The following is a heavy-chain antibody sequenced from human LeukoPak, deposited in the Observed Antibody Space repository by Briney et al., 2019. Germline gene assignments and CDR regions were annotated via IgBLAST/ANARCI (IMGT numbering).Heavy chain of an antibody. J-gene: IGHJ4*02. CDR3: TTEGIVATIVPDY. D-gene: IGHD5-12*01. Sequence: GGSLRLSCAASGFTFSSYWMSWVRQAPGKGLEWVANIKQDGSEEFYVDSVKGRFTISRDNAKNSLFLQMNSLRAEDTAVYYCTTEGIVATIVPDYWGQGTLVTVSS. CDR1: GFTFSSYW. CDR2: IKQDGSEE. V-gene: IGHV3-7*01.